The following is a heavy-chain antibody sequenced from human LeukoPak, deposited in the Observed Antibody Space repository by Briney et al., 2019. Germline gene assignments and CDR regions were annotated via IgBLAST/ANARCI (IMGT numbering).Heavy chain of an antibody. CDR3: ARDSTAYYDILTGPYYFDY. D-gene: IGHD3-9*01. CDR1: GFTFSW. V-gene: IGHV3-7*01. J-gene: IGHJ4*02. CDR2: IKQDGTRK. Sequence: GGSLRLSCAVSGFTFSWMSWVRQAPGKGLEWVANIKQDGTRKYYVDSVKGRFTLSRDTAKNSLYLQMNSLRAEDTAVYYCARDSTAYYDILTGPYYFDYWGQGTLVTVSS.